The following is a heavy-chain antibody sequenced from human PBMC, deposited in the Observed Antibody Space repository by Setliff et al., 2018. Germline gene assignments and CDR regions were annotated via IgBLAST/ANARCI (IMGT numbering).Heavy chain of an antibody. D-gene: IGHD4-17*01. V-gene: IGHV4-59*01. CDR1: GDSISDYH. CDR2: IYSSGRT. J-gene: IGHJ4*02. Sequence: SETLSLTCRVSGDSISDYHWSWIRQPPGQGLEWIGYIYSSGRTNYNPSLKSRVSLSLDTSKNQFSLDLSSATPADTAVYYCARELGLRAPFDFWGQGILVTVSS. CDR3: ARELGLRAPFDF.